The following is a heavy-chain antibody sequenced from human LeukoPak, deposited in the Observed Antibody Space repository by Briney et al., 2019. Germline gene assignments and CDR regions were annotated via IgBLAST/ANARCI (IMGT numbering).Heavy chain of an antibody. D-gene: IGHD3-9*01. J-gene: IGHJ4*02. CDR2: IIPIFGTA. Sequence: VASVKVSCKASGGTFSSYAISWVRQAPGQGLEWMGGIIPIFGTANYAQKFQGRVTITADESTSTAYMELSSLRSEDTAVYYCARGPHGRIYDILTGFDYWGQGTLVTVSS. CDR1: GGTFSSYA. V-gene: IGHV1-69*13. CDR3: ARGPHGRIYDILTGFDY.